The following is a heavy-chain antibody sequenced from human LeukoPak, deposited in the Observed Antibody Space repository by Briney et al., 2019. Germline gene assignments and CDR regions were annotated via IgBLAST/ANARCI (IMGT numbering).Heavy chain of an antibody. V-gene: IGHV3-33*01. CDR3: AREEVGAPGDY. CDR2: IWYDGSSK. J-gene: IGHJ4*02. CDR1: GFTFSSYG. D-gene: IGHD1-26*01. Sequence: GRSLRLSYAASGFTFSSYGMHWVRQAPGKGLEWVAVIWYDGSSKYYADSVKGRFTISRDNSKNTMYLQMNSLRAEDTAVYYCAREEVGAPGDYWGQGTLVTVSS.